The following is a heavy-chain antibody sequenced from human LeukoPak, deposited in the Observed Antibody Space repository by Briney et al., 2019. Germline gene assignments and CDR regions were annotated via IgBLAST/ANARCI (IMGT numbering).Heavy chain of an antibody. V-gene: IGHV5-51*01. CDR3: ARFDYYDSSGYPAFDY. CDR1: GYSFTSYW. CDR2: IYPGDSDT. Sequence: GESLKISCKGSGYSFTSYWIGWVRQMPGKGLEWIGIIYPGDSDTRYSPSFQGQVTISADKSISTAYLQWSSLKASDTAMYYCARFDYYDSSGYPAFDYWGQGTLVTVSS. J-gene: IGHJ4*02. D-gene: IGHD3-22*01.